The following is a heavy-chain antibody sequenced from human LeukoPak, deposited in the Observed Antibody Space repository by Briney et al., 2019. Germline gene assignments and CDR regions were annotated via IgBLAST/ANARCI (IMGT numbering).Heavy chain of an antibody. V-gene: IGHV3-30*03. CDR3: ARDRAWDYLDS. D-gene: IGHD1-26*01. J-gene: IGHJ4*02. CDR1: RFTFSNYA. Sequence: PGGSLRLSCATSRFTFSNYAMNWVRQAPGKGLEWVAVISSDGGKKSYADSVKGRFTISRDNSKNTLYLQMDGLRVGDTAIYYCARDRAWDYLDSWDQGPLVTISS. CDR2: ISSDGGKK.